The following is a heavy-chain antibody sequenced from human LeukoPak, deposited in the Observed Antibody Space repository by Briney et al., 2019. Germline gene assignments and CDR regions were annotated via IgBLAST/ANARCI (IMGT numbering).Heavy chain of an antibody. CDR3: AKRYCSGGSCCPDY. J-gene: IGHJ4*02. Sequence: GGSLRLSCVASGFTFNSYAMSGVRQTPGKGLEWVSAISNSGTSTYNADSVKGRFTISRDNSKNTLYLQMNSLRAEDTAVYYCAKRYCSGGSCCPDYWGQGTRVTVSS. CDR2: ISNSGTST. CDR1: GFTFNSYA. V-gene: IGHV3-23*01. D-gene: IGHD2-15*01.